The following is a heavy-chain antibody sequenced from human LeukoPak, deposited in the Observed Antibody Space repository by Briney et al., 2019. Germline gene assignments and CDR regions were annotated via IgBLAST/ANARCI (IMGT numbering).Heavy chain of an antibody. CDR2: ISGSGGST. CDR3: AKDPNPGYSYGYYFEY. CDR1: GFPFSSYA. D-gene: IGHD5-18*01. V-gene: IGHV3-23*01. J-gene: IGHJ4*02. Sequence: GGSLRLSCAASGFPFSSYAMSWVRRAPGKGLEWVSAISGSGGSTYYADPVKGRFTISRDNSKNTLYLQMNSLRAEDTAVYYCAKDPNPGYSYGYYFEYWGQGTLVPVFS.